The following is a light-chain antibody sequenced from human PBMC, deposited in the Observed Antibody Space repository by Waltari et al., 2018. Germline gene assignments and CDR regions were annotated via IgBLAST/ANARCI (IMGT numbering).Light chain of an antibody. V-gene: IGKV3-11*01. J-gene: IGKJ5*01. CDR2: DAS. CDR3: QHRSNWPPIT. Sequence: EIVLTHSPATLSLSPGERATLSCRASQSVSSYLAWYQQKPGQAPRLLIYDASNRATGIPARFSGSGSGTDFTLTISSLEPEDFAVYYCQHRSNWPPITFGQGTRLEIK. CDR1: QSVSSY.